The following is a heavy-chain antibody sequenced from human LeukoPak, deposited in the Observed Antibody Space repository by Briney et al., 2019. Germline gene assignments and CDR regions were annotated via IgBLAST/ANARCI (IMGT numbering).Heavy chain of an antibody. CDR2: INHSGST. J-gene: IGHJ4*02. D-gene: IGHD3-10*01. CDR3: ARGRITMVRGVTLYFDY. CDR1: GXSFSGYY. Sequence: SETLSLTCAVYGXSFSGYYWSWIRQPPGKGLEWIGEINHSGSTNYNPSLKSRVTISVDTSKNQFSLKLSSVTAADTAVYYCARGRITMVRGVTLYFDYWGQGTLVTVSS. V-gene: IGHV4-34*01.